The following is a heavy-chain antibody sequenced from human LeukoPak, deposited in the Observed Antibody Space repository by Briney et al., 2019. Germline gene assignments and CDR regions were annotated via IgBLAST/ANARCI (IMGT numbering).Heavy chain of an antibody. J-gene: IGHJ6*03. CDR1: GGSFSGYY. V-gene: IGHV4-34*01. CDR2: INHSGST. D-gene: IGHD3-9*01. Sequence: SETLSLTCAVYGGSFSGYYWSWIRQPPGKGLEWIGEINHSGSTNYNPSLKSRVTISVDTSKNQFSLKLSSVTAADTAVYYCARDRRRTYYDILTGYSDRSYYYYYMDVWGKGTTVTVSS. CDR3: ARDRRRTYYDILTGYSDRSYYYYYMDV.